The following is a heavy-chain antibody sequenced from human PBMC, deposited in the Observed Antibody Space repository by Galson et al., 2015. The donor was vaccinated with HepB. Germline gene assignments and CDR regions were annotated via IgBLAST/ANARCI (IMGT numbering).Heavy chain of an antibody. V-gene: IGHV3-33*01. D-gene: IGHD1-26*01. J-gene: IGHJ3*02. CDR1: GFTFSSYG. CDR3: ARVGSGSYEGAFDI. Sequence: SLRLSCAASGFTFSSYGMHWVRQAPGKGLEWVAVIWYDGSNIYYADSVKGRFTISRDNSKNTLYLQMNSLRAEDTAVYYCARVGSGSYEGAFDIWGQGTMVTASS. CDR2: IWYDGSNI.